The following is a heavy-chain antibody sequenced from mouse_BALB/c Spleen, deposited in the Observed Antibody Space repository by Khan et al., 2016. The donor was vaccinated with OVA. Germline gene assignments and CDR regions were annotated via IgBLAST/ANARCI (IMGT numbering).Heavy chain of an antibody. CDR1: GYTFINYW. CDR2: INPSTGYT. V-gene: IGHV1-7*01. J-gene: IGHJ2*01. D-gene: IGHD1-1*01. CDR3: ARRGLRWDFDY. Sequence: VQLQQSGAELAKPGASVKMSCKASGYTFINYWILWVKQRPGQGLEWIGYINPSTGYTEYNQNFKDKATLTADKSSSPDYMQLSSLTSEDSAVYYGARRGLRWDFDYWGQGTTLTVSS.